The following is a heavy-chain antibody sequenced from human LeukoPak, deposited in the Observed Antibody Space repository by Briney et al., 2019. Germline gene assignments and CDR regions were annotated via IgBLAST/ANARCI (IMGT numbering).Heavy chain of an antibody. V-gene: IGHV1-69*05. CDR2: IIPIFGTA. J-gene: IGHJ4*02. D-gene: IGHD3-10*01. CDR1: GGTFRSYA. Sequence: SVKVSCKASGGTFRSYAISWVRQAPGQGLEWVGGIIPIFGTANYAQKFQGRVTITTDESTSTAYMELSSLRSEDTAVYYCAREITMVRGARAGFDYWGQGTLVTVSS. CDR3: AREITMVRGARAGFDY.